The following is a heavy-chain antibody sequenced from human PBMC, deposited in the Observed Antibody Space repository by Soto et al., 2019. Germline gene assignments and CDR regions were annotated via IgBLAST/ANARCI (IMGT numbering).Heavy chain of an antibody. CDR2: INHSGST. V-gene: IGHV4-34*01. CDR3: ARERWSGSDY. CDR1: GGSFSGYY. J-gene: IGHJ4*02. D-gene: IGHD3-3*01. Sequence: QVQLQQWGAGLLKPSETLSLTCAVYGGSFSGYYWSWIRQPPGKGLEWIGEINHSGSTNYNPSLKSRVTISVDTSKNQFSRKLSSVTAADTAVYYCARERWSGSDYWGQGTLVTVSS.